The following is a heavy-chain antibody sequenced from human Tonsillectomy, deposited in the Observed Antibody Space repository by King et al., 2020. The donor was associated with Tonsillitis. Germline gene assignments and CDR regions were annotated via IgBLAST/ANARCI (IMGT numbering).Heavy chain of an antibody. V-gene: IGHV2-70*01. CDR2: IDWDDDK. CDR1: GFSLRNSGMC. D-gene: IGHD3-3*01. Sequence: TLKESGPALVKPTQTLTLTCTFSGFSLRNSGMCVSWIRQPPGKALELLALIDWDDDKYYSTSLKTRLTISKDTSKNQVVLTMTNMDPVDTATYYCARINNDFWSGYADYWGRGTLVTVSS. CDR3: ARINNDFWSGYADY. J-gene: IGHJ4*02.